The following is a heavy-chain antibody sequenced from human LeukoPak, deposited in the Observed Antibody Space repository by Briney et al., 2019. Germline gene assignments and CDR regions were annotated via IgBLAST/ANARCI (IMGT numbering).Heavy chain of an antibody. CDR2: IKQDGSEK. D-gene: IGHD5-18*01. Sequence: GGSLRLSCAASGFTFSSYWMSWVRQAPGKGLEWVANIKQDGSEKYYVDSVKGRFTISRDNAKNSLYLQMNSLRAEDTAVYYCARRGWIRYYYYMDVWGKGTTVTVSS. CDR3: ARRGWIRYYYYMDV. J-gene: IGHJ6*03. V-gene: IGHV3-7*01. CDR1: GFTFSSYW.